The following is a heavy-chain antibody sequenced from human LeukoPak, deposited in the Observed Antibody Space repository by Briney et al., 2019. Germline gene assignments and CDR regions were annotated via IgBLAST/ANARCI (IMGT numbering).Heavy chain of an antibody. J-gene: IGHJ4*02. Sequence: GGSLRLSCAAFGFTFSSNWMSWVRQAPGKGLEWVANIKQDGSEKQYVDSVKGRFTISRDNAKNALYLQMNSLRVEDTAVYYCAKVRHLVDMDFDFWGQGTLVTVSS. D-gene: IGHD5-24*01. CDR3: AKVRHLVDMDFDF. CDR1: GFTFSSNW. V-gene: IGHV3-7*05. CDR2: IKQDGSEK.